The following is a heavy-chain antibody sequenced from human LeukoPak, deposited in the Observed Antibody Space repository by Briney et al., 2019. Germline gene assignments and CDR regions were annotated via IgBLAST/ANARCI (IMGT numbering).Heavy chain of an antibody. J-gene: IGHJ4*02. D-gene: IGHD2-8*01. CDR1: GGTFSSYT. Sequence: SVKVSCKASGGTFSSYTISWVRQAPGQGLEWMGRIIPILGIANYAQKFQGRVTITADKSTNTAYMELSSLRSEDTAVYYCARDSPSGLMVYPFDYWGQGTLVTVSS. CDR3: ARDSPSGLMVYPFDY. V-gene: IGHV1-69*04. CDR2: IIPILGIA.